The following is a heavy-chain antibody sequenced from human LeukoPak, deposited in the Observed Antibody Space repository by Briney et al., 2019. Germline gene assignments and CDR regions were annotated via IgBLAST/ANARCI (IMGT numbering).Heavy chain of an antibody. CDR3: ASRDSSGYYYLADAFDI. CDR2: IYDSGTT. V-gene: IGHV4-59*12. CDR1: GGSISSYY. D-gene: IGHD3-22*01. J-gene: IGHJ3*02. Sequence: SETLSLTCTVSGGSISSYYWSWIRQPPGKGLEWFGYIYDSGTTNYNPSLKSRVTISVDKSKNQFSLKLSSVTAADTAVYYCASRDSSGYYYLADAFDIWGQGTMVTVSS.